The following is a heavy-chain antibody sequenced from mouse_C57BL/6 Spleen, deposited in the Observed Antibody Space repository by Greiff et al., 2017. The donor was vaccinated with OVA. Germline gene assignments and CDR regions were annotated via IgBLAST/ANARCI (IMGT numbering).Heavy chain of an antibody. J-gene: IGHJ4*01. CDR1: GYTFTSYW. Sequence: QVQLQQPGAELVRPGSSVKLSCKASGYTFTSYWMHWVKQRPLQGLEWIGNIDPSDSETHYNQKFKDKATLTVDKSSSTAYMQLSSLTSGDSAVYYCARGGGDWGAMDYWGQGTSVTVSS. D-gene: IGHD1-1*02. CDR3: ARGGGDWGAMDY. V-gene: IGHV1-52*01. CDR2: IDPSDSET.